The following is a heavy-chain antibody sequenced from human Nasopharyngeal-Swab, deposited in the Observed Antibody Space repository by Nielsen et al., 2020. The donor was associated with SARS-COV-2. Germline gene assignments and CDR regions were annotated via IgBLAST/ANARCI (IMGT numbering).Heavy chain of an antibody. CDR3: ARGLPMVRGVIRTSWFDP. Sequence: WIRPSPGMGLEWIGEINHSGSTNYNPSLKSRVTISVDTSKNQFSLKLSSVTAADTAVYYCARGLPMVRGVIRTSWFDPWGQGTLVTVSS. CDR2: INHSGST. V-gene: IGHV4-34*01. J-gene: IGHJ5*02. D-gene: IGHD3-10*01.